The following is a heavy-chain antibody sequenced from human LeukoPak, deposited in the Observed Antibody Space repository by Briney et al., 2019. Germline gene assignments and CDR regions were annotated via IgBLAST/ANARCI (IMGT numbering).Heavy chain of an antibody. D-gene: IGHD6-19*01. CDR1: GGSISSSSYY. CDR2: IYYSGST. Sequence: SETLSLTCTVSGGSISSSSYYWGWIRQPPGKGLEWIGSIYYSGSTYYNPSLKSRVTISVDTSKNQFSLKLSSVTAADTAVYYCARTSHRIAVAGTFWFDPWGQGTLVTVSS. CDR3: ARTSHRIAVAGTFWFDP. J-gene: IGHJ5*02. V-gene: IGHV4-39*01.